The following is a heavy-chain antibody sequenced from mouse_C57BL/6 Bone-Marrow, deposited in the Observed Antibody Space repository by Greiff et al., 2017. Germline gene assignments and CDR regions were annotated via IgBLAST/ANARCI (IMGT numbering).Heavy chain of an antibody. CDR1: GFTFTDYY. Sequence: EVKLMESGGGLVQPGGSLSLSCAASGFTFTDYYMSWVRQPPGKALEWLGFIRNKAMGYTKGSSQPLKGRLPAPGVISQTILYLKMIPCRPRDGAWVVGCIRNQANGYTTEYSASVKCRFTISRDNSQSILYLQMNALRAEDSATYYCARFYGPGVYFDYWGQGTTLTVSS. V-gene: IGHV7-3*01. J-gene: IGHJ2*01. D-gene: IGHD2-2*01. CDR2: IRNKAMGYTK. CDR3: CIRNQANGYTTEYSASVKCRFTISRDNSQSILYLQMNALRAEDSATYYCARFYGPGVYFDY.